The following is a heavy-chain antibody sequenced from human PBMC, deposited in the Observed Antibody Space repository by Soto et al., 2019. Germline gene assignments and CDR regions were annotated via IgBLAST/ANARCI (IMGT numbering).Heavy chain of an antibody. J-gene: IGHJ4*02. CDR1: GYTFTSYH. CDR3: ARDTPPTDY. CDR2: ISAYNTNT. Sequence: QVQLVQSGAEVKKPGASVKVSCKTSGYTFTSYHISWVRQAPGQGLEWMGWISAYNTNTNYAQKXQXXXTXATDTSTSTAYMELRSLRSDDTAVYYCARDTPPTDYWGQGTLVTVSS. V-gene: IGHV1-18*01.